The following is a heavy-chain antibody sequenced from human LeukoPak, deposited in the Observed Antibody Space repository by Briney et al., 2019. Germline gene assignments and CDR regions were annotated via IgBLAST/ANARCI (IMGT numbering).Heavy chain of an antibody. CDR2: INPSGGST. CDR1: GYTFTSYY. Sequence: GASVKVSCKASGYTFTSYYMHWVRQAPGQGLEWMGIINPSGGSTSYAQKFQGRVTITADESTSTAYMELSSLRSEDTAVYYCAARLLGAESLDAFDIWGQGTMVTVSS. J-gene: IGHJ3*02. CDR3: AARLLGAESLDAFDI. V-gene: IGHV1-46*01. D-gene: IGHD1-26*01.